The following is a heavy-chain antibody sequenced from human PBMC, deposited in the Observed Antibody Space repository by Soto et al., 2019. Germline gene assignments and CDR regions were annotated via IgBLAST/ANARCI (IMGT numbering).Heavy chain of an antibody. V-gene: IGHV2-5*02. CDR1: GFSLSSSDVG. J-gene: IGHJ4*02. CDR3: VRASGGGNSAYFDY. D-gene: IGHD2-21*02. Sequence: QITLKESGPTLVKPTQTLTLTCTFSGFSLSSSDVGVGWIRQPPGKALGWLALIYWDDDKRYSPSLKSRLTITKDTSRNQVVLTVTNLDPVDTATYYCVRASGGGNSAYFDYWGQGTLVTVSS. CDR2: IYWDDDK.